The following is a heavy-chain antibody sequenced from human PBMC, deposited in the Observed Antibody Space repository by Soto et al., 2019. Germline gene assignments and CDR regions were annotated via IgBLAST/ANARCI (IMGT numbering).Heavy chain of an antibody. CDR2: ISGSGGST. CDR3: AKNYDFWRGPHDAFDI. V-gene: IGHV3-23*01. Sequence: GGSLRLSCAASGFTFSSYAMSWVRQAPGKGLEWVSAISGSGGSTYYADSVKGRFTISRDNSKNTLYLQMNSLRAEDTAVYYCAKNYDFWRGPHDAFDIWGQGTMVTVSS. J-gene: IGHJ3*02. D-gene: IGHD3-3*01. CDR1: GFTFSSYA.